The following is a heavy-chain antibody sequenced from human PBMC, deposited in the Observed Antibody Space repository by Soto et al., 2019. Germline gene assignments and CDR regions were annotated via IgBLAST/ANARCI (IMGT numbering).Heavy chain of an antibody. J-gene: IGHJ4*02. CDR2: IYYSGST. Sequence: SETLSLTCTVSGGSISSGGYYWSWIRQHPGKGLEWIGYIYYSGSTYYNPSLKSRVTISVDTSKNQFSLKLSSVTAADTAVYYCARRTVTTEFDYWGQGTLVTVSS. CDR3: ARRTVTTEFDY. CDR1: GGSISSGGYY. V-gene: IGHV4-31*03. D-gene: IGHD4-17*01.